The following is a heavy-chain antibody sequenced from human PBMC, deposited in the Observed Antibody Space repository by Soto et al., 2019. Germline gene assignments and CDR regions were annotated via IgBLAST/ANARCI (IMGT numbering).Heavy chain of an antibody. CDR3: AGGDYGDYPLDY. CDR2: IYYSGST. Sequence: PSETLSLTCTVSGDSISSGDNYWSWIRQHPGKGLEWIGYIYYSGSTNYNPSLKSRVTISLDTSKNQFSLKLSSVTAADTAVYYCAGGDYGDYPLDYWGQGTLVTVSS. CDR1: GDSISSGDNY. D-gene: IGHD4-17*01. V-gene: IGHV4-61*08. J-gene: IGHJ4*02.